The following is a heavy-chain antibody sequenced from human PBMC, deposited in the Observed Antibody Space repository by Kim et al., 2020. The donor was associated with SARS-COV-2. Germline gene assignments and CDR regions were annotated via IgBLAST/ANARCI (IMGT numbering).Heavy chain of an antibody. CDR1: GGSISSSRYY. V-gene: IGHV4-39*07. CDR2: IYYSGST. J-gene: IGHJ6*02. Sequence: SETLCLTCTVSGGSISSSRYYWGWIRQPPGKGLEWFGSIYYSGSTYYNPSLKSRVTISVDTSKNQFSLKLSSVTAADTAVYYCARDTDSSASYYSYGMDVWGQGTTVTVSS. D-gene: IGHD3-22*01. CDR3: ARDTDSSASYYSYGMDV.